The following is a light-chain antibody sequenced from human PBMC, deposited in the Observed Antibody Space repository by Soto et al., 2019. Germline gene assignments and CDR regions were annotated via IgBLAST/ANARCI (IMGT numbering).Light chain of an antibody. J-gene: IGLJ1*01. CDR1: SSDVGGYNY. Sequence: QSVLTQPPSVSGSPGQSVTISCTGTSSDVGGYNYVSWFQQHPGKAPKVMIYEVAKRPSGVPDRFSGSKSGNTASLTISGLQAEDEADYYCCSYAGSYPYVFGTGTKSPS. CDR2: EVA. CDR3: CSYAGSYPYV. V-gene: IGLV2-11*01.